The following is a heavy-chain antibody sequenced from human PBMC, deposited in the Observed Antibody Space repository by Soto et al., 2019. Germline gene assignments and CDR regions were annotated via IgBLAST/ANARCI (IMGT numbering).Heavy chain of an antibody. V-gene: IGHV1-46*01. D-gene: IGHD3-10*01. CDR1: GYTFTSYY. CDR2: INPSGGST. CDR3: ARTGRGNRGWFDP. Sequence: QVQLVQSGAEVKKPGASVKVSCKASGYTFTSYYMHWVRQAPGQGLEWMGIINPSGGSTSYAQKFQGRGSMTRDTSTSTVYLELRSLRSADTAVYYCARTGRGNRGWFDPWGQGTLVTVSS. J-gene: IGHJ5*02.